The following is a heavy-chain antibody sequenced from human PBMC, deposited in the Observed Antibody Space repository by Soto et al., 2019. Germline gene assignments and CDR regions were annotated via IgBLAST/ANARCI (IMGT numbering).Heavy chain of an antibody. Sequence: GGSLRLSCAASGFSFSSYAMHWVRQAPGKGLEWLSFISYDGRNEYYADSVKGRFTVSRDSSENTLYLQINTLKPEDTAVYYCARDGCPNGVCFNDYWGQGTLVTVSS. CDR1: GFSFSSYA. J-gene: IGHJ4*02. D-gene: IGHD2-8*01. V-gene: IGHV3-30*04. CDR2: ISYDGRNE. CDR3: ARDGCPNGVCFNDY.